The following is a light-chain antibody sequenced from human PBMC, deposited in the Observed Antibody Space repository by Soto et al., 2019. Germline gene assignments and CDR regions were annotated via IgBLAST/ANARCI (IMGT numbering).Light chain of an antibody. J-gene: IGLJ3*02. CDR1: SSDIGNYDF. CDR2: EVS. CDR3: CSYAGSYTYV. Sequence: QSALTQPASVSGSPGQSITISCTGTSSDIGNYDFVSWYQQVPGTAPKAMIYEVSSRPSGVSNRFSGSKSGNTASLTISGLQAEDEADYYCCSYAGSYTYVFGGGTKLTVL. V-gene: IGLV2-14*01.